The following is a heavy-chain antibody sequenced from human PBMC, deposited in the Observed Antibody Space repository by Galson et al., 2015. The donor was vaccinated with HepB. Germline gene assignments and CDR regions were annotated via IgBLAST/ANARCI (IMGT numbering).Heavy chain of an antibody. V-gene: IGHV3-21*01. CDR2: ISSSNNYI. CDR3: ARDETERDYDFWSGYYFD. D-gene: IGHD3-3*01. CDR1: GFTFSSYS. Sequence: SLRLSCAASGFTFSSYSMNWVRQAPGKGLEWVSSISSSNNYIYYADSVKGRFTISRDNAKNSLYLQMNSLRAEDTAVYYCARDETERDYDFWSGYYFDWGQGTLVTVSS. J-gene: IGHJ4*02.